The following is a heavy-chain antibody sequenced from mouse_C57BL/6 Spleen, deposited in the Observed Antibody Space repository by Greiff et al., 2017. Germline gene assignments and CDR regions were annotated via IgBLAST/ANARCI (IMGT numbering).Heavy chain of an antibody. CDR3: ARADYYGFDY. V-gene: IGHV5-16*01. D-gene: IGHD1-1*01. Sequence: EVKLMESEGGLVQPGSSMKLSCTASGFTFSDYYMAWVRQVPEKGLEWVANINYDGSSTYYLDSLKSRFIISRDNAKNILYLQMSSLKSEDTATYYCARADYYGFDYWGQGTTLTVSS. J-gene: IGHJ2*01. CDR1: GFTFSDYY. CDR2: INYDGSST.